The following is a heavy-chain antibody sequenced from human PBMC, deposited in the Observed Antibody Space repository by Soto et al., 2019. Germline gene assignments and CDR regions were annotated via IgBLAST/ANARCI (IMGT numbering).Heavy chain of an antibody. V-gene: IGHV3-74*01. CDR3: ARDGGYCSSTSCYPYYYYYGMDV. CDR1: GFTFSSYW. J-gene: IGHJ6*02. D-gene: IGHD2-2*01. CDR2: INSDGSST. Sequence: LRLSCAASGFTFSSYWMHWVRQAPGKGLVWVSRINSDGSSTSYADSVKGRFTISRDNAKNTLYLQMNSLRAEDTAVYYCARDGGYCSSTSCYPYYYYYGMDVWGQGTTVTVSS.